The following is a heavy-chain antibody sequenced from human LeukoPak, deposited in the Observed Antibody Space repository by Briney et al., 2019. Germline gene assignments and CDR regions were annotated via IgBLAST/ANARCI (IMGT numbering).Heavy chain of an antibody. V-gene: IGHV3-30*04. CDR1: GISFSRYA. CDR2: ISYDGSTE. CDR3: VRDGYCGSANCRGWFDP. D-gene: IGHD2-2*03. Sequence: GGSLRLSCAASGISFSRYAMHWVRQAPGKGLEWVAVISYDGSTEYYADSVKGRFTISRDNSKNTLYVQMNSLRVDDTAVYYCVRDGYCGSANCRGWFDPWGQGTLVTVSS. J-gene: IGHJ5*02.